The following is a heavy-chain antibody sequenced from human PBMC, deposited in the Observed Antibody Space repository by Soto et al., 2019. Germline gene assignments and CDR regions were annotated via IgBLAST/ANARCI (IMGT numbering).Heavy chain of an antibody. CDR2: ISDDGSNT. Sequence: QVQLVESGGGVVQPGRSLRLSCAASGFTFSRHTMHWVRQAPGKGLEWVAAISDDGSNTYYADSVKGRFTISRDNSKNTLDLQMNSLGSEDTAVHHCAREVYYDLWSGFNTPPYYFDDWGQGTLVTVSS. V-gene: IGHV3-30-3*01. J-gene: IGHJ4*02. CDR1: GFTFSRHT. CDR3: AREVYYDLWSGFNTPPYYFDD. D-gene: IGHD3-3*01.